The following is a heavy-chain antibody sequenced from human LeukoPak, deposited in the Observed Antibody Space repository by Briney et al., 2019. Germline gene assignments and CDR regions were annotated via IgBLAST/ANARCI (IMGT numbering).Heavy chain of an antibody. V-gene: IGHV4-59*12. D-gene: IGHD7-27*01. CDR2: FSNSGTT. CDR3: ARGSNWGDY. Sequence: SETLSLTCTVSGGSISDYYWSWIRQPPGKGLEWIGYFSNSGTTNQNPSLKSRVTMSVDTSKNQFSLKLSSVTAADTAVYYCARGSNWGDYWGQGALVSVSS. CDR1: GGSISDYY. J-gene: IGHJ4*02.